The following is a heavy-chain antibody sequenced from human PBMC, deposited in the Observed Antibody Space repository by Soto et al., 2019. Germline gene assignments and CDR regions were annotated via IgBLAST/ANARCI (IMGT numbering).Heavy chain of an antibody. J-gene: IGHJ4*02. CDR1: GYTLAELS. Sequence: GASVKVSCKVSGYTLAELSMHWVRQAPGKGLEWMGGFDPEDGETIYAQKFQGRVSMTTDTSTSTAYMELRSLTSDDTAVYYCARGGGMYSISWPIDYWGQGTLVTVSS. CDR3: ARGGGMYSISWPIDY. CDR2: FDPEDGET. V-gene: IGHV1-24*01. D-gene: IGHD6-13*01.